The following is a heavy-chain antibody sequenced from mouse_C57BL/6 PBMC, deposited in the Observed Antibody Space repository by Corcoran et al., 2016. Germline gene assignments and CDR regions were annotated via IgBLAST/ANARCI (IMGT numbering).Heavy chain of an antibody. CDR2: INTYSGVP. CDR3: AKTGRRNPDY. CDR1: GYTFTTYG. Sequence: QIQLVQSGPELKKPGETVKISCKASGYTFTTYGMSWVKQAPGKGLKLMGWINTYSGVPTYADDFKGRFAFSLETSASTAYLQINNLKNEDTATYFCAKTGRRNPDYWGQGTTLTVSS. V-gene: IGHV9-3*01. J-gene: IGHJ2*01. D-gene: IGHD4-1*01.